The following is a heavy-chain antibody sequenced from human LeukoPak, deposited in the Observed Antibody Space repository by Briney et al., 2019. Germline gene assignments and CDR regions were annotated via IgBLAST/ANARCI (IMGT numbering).Heavy chain of an antibody. CDR1: GGSFSGYY. Sequence: PSETLSLTCAVYGGSFSGYYWSWIRQSPGEGLEWIGNIYYSGSTNYNPSLESRVTISVDTSKNEFSLKMSSVTTADTAVYYCARSDSGGYYNEYWGQGALVTVSA. J-gene: IGHJ4*02. CDR3: ARSDSGGYYNEY. CDR2: IYYSGST. V-gene: IGHV4-59*01. D-gene: IGHD3-22*01.